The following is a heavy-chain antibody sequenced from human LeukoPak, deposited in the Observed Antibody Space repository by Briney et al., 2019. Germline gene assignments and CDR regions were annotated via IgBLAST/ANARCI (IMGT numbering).Heavy chain of an antibody. CDR2: IYTSGST. CDR3: ARERSSGWSRNFDY. D-gene: IGHD6-19*01. V-gene: IGHV4-4*07. J-gene: IGHJ4*02. Sequence: SETLSLTCTVSGGSISSYYWSWIRQPAGKGLEWIGRIYTSGSTNYNPSLKSRVTMSVDTSKNQFSLKLSSVTAADTAVYYCARERSSGWSRNFDYWGQGTLVTVSS. CDR1: GGSISSYY.